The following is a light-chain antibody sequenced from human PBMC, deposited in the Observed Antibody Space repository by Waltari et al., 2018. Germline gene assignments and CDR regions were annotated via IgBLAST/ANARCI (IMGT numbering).Light chain of an antibody. CDR1: HLGSKW. Sequence: SFELTQPSSVSVSPGQTASIACSGDHLGSKWTSWYQQKAGQSPGLVIYADSERPPGVPGRFSAARSGDTVTLNISGTQDLDEADYYCQTWDSNIFVFGPGTKVTVL. V-gene: IGLV3-1*01. CDR2: ADS. CDR3: QTWDSNIFV. J-gene: IGLJ1*01.